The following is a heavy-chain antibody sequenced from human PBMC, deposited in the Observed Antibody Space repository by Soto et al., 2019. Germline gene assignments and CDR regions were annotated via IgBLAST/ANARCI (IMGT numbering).Heavy chain of an antibody. D-gene: IGHD1-26*01. V-gene: IGHV4-31*03. CDR2: IHYNGDT. Sequence: SETPSLTCSVSGGSLTSGGYYWSWVRQHPGKDLQWVGSIHYNGDTYYNPSLRSRTSISLDTSENRFSLMLSSVTAADTAVYFCARGAPRGLGVPTYLHFWGPGTLGTVSS. J-gene: IGHJ4*02. CDR3: ARGAPRGLGVPTYLHF. CDR1: GGSLTSGGYY.